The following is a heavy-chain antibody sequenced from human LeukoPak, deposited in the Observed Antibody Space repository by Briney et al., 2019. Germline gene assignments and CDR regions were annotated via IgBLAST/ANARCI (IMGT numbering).Heavy chain of an antibody. CDR3: ARDVGYSGYSRAFDI. Sequence: ASVKVSCKASGYTFSSYGISWVRQAPGQGLEWMGWISAYSDNTNSAQKFQGRVTMTTDTSTSTAYMEVRSLRSDDTAVYYCARDVGYSGYSRAFDIWGQGTMVTVSS. CDR2: ISAYSDNT. CDR1: GYTFSSYG. J-gene: IGHJ3*02. D-gene: IGHD5-12*01. V-gene: IGHV1-18*01.